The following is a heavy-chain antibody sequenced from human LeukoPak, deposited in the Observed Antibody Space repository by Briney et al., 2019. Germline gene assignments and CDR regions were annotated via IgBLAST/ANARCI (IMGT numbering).Heavy chain of an antibody. J-gene: IGHJ4*02. CDR2: ISGSGGST. CDR1: GFTFSSYA. D-gene: IGHD5-18*01. CDR3: GKGPKKEGDTAMVVLDY. Sequence: YPGGSLRLSCAASGFTFSSYAMSWVRQAPGKGLEWVSAISGSGGSTYYADSVKGRFTISRDNSKNTLYLQMNSLRAEDTAVYYWGKGPKKEGDTAMVVLDYWAQGTLVTVSS. V-gene: IGHV3-23*01.